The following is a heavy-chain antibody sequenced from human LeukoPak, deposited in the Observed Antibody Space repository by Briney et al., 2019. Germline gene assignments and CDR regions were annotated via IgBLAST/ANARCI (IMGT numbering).Heavy chain of an antibody. V-gene: IGHV3-66*01. D-gene: IGHD3-22*01. Sequence: PGGSLRLSCAASEFSVGSNYMTWVRQAPGKGLEWVSLIYSGGSTYYADSVKGRFTISRDNSKNTLYLQMNSLRAEDTAVYYCARNFGGGDRSGPFYWGQGTLVTVSS. CDR1: EFSVGSNY. CDR2: IYSGGST. CDR3: ARNFGGGDRSGPFY. J-gene: IGHJ4*02.